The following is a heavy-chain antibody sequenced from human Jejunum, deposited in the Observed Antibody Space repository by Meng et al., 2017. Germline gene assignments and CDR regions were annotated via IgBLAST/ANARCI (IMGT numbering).Heavy chain of an antibody. Sequence: GGSLRLSCVASGFTFSDYYMNWIRQAPGKGLEWVSFISSSDSTIYYADSVKGRFTISRDNAKNSLYLQLNSLRPEDTAVYYCSRDRIPTSRIWPYHYYGVDVWGHGTTVTVSS. CDR3: SRDRIPTSRIWPYHYYGVDV. V-gene: IGHV3-11*01. CDR1: GFTFSDYY. CDR2: ISSSDSTI. J-gene: IGHJ6*02.